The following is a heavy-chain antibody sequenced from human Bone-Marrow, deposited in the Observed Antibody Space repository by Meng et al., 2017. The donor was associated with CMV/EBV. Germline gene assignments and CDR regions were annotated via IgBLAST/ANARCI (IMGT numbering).Heavy chain of an antibody. CDR3: ARPYRIAAAGFDY. CDR1: GFTFSSYS. CDR2: ISSSSSYI. J-gene: IGHJ4*02. Sequence: GESLKISCAASGFTFSSYSMNWVRQAPGKGLEWVSSISSSSSYIYYADSVKGRFTISRDNAKNSLYLQMNSLRAEDTAVYYCARPYRIAAAGFDYWGQGTRVTVSS. D-gene: IGHD6-13*01. V-gene: IGHV3-21*01.